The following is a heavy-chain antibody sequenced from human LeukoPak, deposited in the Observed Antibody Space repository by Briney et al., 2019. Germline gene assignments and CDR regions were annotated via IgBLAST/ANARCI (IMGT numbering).Heavy chain of an antibody. CDR2: ISTDGSTT. J-gene: IGHJ4*02. Sequence: GGSLRLSCAASGFTFSRYWMHWLRHAPGKGLVWVSRISTDGSTTTYADSVKGRFTISRDNGKNTLYLQMNSLIAEDTAVYYCAKDRIGVTTPKAYFDYWGQGTLVTVSS. V-gene: IGHV3-74*01. CDR1: GFTFSRYW. D-gene: IGHD4-17*01. CDR3: AKDRIGVTTPKAYFDY.